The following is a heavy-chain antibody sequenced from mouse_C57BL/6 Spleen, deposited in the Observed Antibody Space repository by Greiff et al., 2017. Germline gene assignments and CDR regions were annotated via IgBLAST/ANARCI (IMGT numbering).Heavy chain of an antibody. D-gene: IGHD2-10*01. CDR1: GFNIKNTY. V-gene: IGHV14-3*01. Sequence: EVQLQESVAELVRPAASVKLSCTASGFNIKNTYMHWVKQRPEQGLEWIGRIDPANGNTKYAPKFQGKATITADTSSNTAYLQLSSLTSEDTAIYYCALAYYQYYYAMDYWGQGTSGTVSS. CDR3: ALAYYQYYYAMDY. J-gene: IGHJ4*01. CDR2: IDPANGNT.